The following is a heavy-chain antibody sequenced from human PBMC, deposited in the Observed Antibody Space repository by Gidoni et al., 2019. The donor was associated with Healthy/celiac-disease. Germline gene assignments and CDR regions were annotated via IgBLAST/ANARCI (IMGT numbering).Heavy chain of an antibody. D-gene: IGHD6-13*01. CDR1: GFTFSSYE. CDR3: ARDQAAAGVPFDY. J-gene: IGHJ4*02. V-gene: IGHV3-48*03. CDR2: ISTSGSTI. Sequence: EVQLVESGGGLVQPGGSLRLSCAASGFTFSSYEMNWVRQAPGKGLEWVSYISTSGSTIYYADSVKGRFTISRDNAKNSLYLQMNSLRAEDTAVYYCARDQAAAGVPFDYWGQGTLVTVSS.